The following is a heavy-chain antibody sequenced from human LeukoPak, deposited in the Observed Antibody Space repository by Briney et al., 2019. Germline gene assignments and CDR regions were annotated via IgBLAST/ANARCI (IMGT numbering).Heavy chain of an antibody. CDR1: GFTFSSYS. CDR3: AREMYSSSFLSPLTVDY. CDR2: IYSGGST. D-gene: IGHD6-13*01. V-gene: IGHV3-66*01. Sequence: GGSLRLSCAASGFTFSSYSMTWVRQAPGKGLEWVSLIYSGGSTYYADSVKGRFTISRDNSKNTLYLQMNSLRAEDTAVYYCAREMYSSSFLSPLTVDYWGQGTLVTVSS. J-gene: IGHJ4*02.